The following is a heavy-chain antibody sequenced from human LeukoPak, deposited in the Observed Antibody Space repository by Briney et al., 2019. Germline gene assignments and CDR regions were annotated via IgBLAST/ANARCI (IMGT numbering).Heavy chain of an antibody. D-gene: IGHD1-26*01. V-gene: IGHV3-11*04. Sequence: GGSLRLSCAVSGFTFSDYYMSWIRQAPGKGLEWVSYISSSGSTIYYADSVKGRFTISRDNAKNSLYLQMNSLRAEDTAVYYCARVNRVVGATKAYYFDYWGQGTLVTVSS. CDR2: ISSSGSTI. CDR1: GFTFSDYY. J-gene: IGHJ4*02. CDR3: ARVNRVVGATKAYYFDY.